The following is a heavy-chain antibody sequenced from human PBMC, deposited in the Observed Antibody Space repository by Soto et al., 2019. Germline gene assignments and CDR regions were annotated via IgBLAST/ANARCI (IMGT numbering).Heavy chain of an antibody. CDR3: ARHLSGYGYLYSEY. Sequence: QLQLQESGPGLVKPSETQSLTCTVSGGSISSNSYYWAWIRQPPGKGLEWIGSGYHGGNTYYNPSHKSRVTISVDTSTNQFSLKLNSVTAADTAVYYCARHLSGYGYLYSEYWGQGILVTVSS. D-gene: IGHD5-18*01. CDR2: GYHGGNT. J-gene: IGHJ4*02. CDR1: GGSISSNSYY. V-gene: IGHV4-39*01.